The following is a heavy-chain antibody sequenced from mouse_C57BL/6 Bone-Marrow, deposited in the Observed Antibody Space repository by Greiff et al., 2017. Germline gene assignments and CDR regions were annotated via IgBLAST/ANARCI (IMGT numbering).Heavy chain of an antibody. V-gene: IGHV1-81*01. J-gene: IGHJ4*01. CDR3: ARSLCFSYYYAMDY. CDR1: GYTFTSYG. Sequence: VQLQQSGAELARPGASVKLSCKASGYTFTSYGISWVQQRTGQGLEWIGAIYPRSDNTYYNEKFKGKATLTAAKSSSTAYMELRSLTSEDSAVYFCARSLCFSYYYAMDYWGQGTSVTVSS. D-gene: IGHD2-3*01. CDR2: IYPRSDNT.